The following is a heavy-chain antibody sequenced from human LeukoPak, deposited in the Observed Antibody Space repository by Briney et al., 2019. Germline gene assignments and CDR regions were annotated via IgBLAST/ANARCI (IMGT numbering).Heavy chain of an antibody. D-gene: IGHD3-22*01. CDR2: IYYSGST. J-gene: IGHJ4*02. CDR1: GGSISSYY. Sequence: SETLSLTCTVSGGSISSYYWSWIRQPPGKGLEWIGYIYYSGSTNYNPSLKSRVTISVDTSKNQFSLKLSSVTAADTAVYYCARGEVYYYDSSGYYYRVFDYWGQGTLVTVSS. V-gene: IGHV4-59*01. CDR3: ARGEVYYYDSSGYYYRVFDY.